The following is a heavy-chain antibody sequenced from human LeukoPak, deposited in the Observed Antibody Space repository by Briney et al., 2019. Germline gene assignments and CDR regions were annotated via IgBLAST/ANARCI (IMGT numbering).Heavy chain of an antibody. CDR3: AREGYYYDSSGGDAFDI. D-gene: IGHD3-22*01. V-gene: IGHV1-2*06. J-gene: IGHJ3*02. Sequence: ASVKVSCKASGYTFTDYYMHWVRQAPGQGLEWMGRINPNSGGTNYAQKFQGRVTMTRDTSISTAYMELSRLRSDDTAVYYCAREGYYYDSSGGDAFDIWGQGTMVTVSS. CDR1: GYTFTDYY. CDR2: INPNSGGT.